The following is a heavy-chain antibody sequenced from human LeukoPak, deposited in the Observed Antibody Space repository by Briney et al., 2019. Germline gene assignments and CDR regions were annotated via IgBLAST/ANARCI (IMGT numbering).Heavy chain of an antibody. CDR3: ARGEWLLRGYYFDY. CDR2: IKQDGSEK. CDR1: GFTFSSYD. Sequence: GGALRLSCAASGFTFSSYDMTWVRQAPGRGLEWVANIKQDGSEKYYVDSVKGRFTISRDNAKNSLYLQMNSLRAEDTAVYYCARGEWLLRGYYFDYWGQGTLVTVSS. D-gene: IGHD3-3*01. V-gene: IGHV3-7*01. J-gene: IGHJ4*02.